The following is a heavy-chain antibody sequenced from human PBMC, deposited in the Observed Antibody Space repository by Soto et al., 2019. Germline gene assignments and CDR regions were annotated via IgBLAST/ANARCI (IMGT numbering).Heavy chain of an antibody. CDR2: IIPLFGTT. J-gene: IGHJ3*01. D-gene: IGHD3-16*01. Sequence: QVHLVQSGAEVRKPGSSVTVSCKTSGGTFSTYTIYWVRQAPGQGLEWMGRIIPLFGTTRYAQNFQDNVTITAEEATSTTYRELSSLRAEDTALYYCARRLDDRADEGFDVWGEGTAVTVSA. CDR1: GGTFSTYT. V-gene: IGHV1-69*18. CDR3: ARRLDDRADEGFDV.